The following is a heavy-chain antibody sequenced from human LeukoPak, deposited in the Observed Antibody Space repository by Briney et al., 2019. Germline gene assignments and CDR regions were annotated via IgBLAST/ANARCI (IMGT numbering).Heavy chain of an antibody. CDR3: AREGYDISILFDY. J-gene: IGHJ4*02. D-gene: IGHD3-9*01. CDR1: GFTFSSYW. V-gene: IGHV3-7*03. CDR2: IKQDGSEK. Sequence: GGSLRLSCAASGFTFSSYWMSWVRQAPGKGLEWVANIKQDGSEKYYVDSMKGRFTISRDNAKNSLYLQMNSLRAEDTAVYYCAREGYDISILFDYWGQGTLVTVSS.